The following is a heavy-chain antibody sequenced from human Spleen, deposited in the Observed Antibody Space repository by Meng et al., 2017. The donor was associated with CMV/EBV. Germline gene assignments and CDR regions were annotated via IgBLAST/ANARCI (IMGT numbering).Heavy chain of an antibody. CDR1: GYY. CDR3: ARSVSCSSTYCYTYTSSWYPDY. Sequence: GYYWTWIRQRPGKGLEWIGYIYYSGGTNYNPSLQSRVTISVDTSKNQFSLKLSSVTAADTAMYYCARSVSCSSTYCYTYTSSWYPDYWGQGTLVTVSS. J-gene: IGHJ4*02. CDR2: IYYSGGT. D-gene: IGHD6-13*01. V-gene: IGHV4-31*02.